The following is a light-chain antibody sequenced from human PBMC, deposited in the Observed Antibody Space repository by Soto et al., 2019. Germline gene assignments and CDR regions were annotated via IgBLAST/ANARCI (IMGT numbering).Light chain of an antibody. Sequence: IVLTQSPGTLSLAPWETATFSCRASQSVSKNYLAWYQQNPGQAPRLLIYCASNRATGIPDRFSGSGSGTDFTLTISRLEPEDFAVYYCQQYGSSGTFGQGTKVDIK. J-gene: IGKJ1*01. V-gene: IGKV3-20*01. CDR2: CAS. CDR3: QQYGSSGT. CDR1: QSVSKNY.